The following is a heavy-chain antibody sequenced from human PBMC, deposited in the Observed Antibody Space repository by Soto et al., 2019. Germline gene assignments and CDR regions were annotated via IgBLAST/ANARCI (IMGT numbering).Heavy chain of an antibody. CDR2: MNPDSGNT. J-gene: IGHJ4*02. CDR1: GYTFTSYD. V-gene: IGHV1-8*01. CDR3: ARSVGGSNVNFDY. Sequence: ASVKVSCKASGYTFTSYDINWVRQATGQGPEWMGWMNPDSGNTGYVQKFQGRVTMTRNTAISTAYMELSSLRSEDTAVYYCARSVGGSNVNFDYWGQGALVTVSS. D-gene: IGHD3-10*01.